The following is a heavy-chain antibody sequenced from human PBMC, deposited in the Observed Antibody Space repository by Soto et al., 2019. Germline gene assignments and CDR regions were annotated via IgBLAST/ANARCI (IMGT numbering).Heavy chain of an antibody. CDR2: TSYDGKS. CDR3: ARDLSSGYQTFYFDY. CDR1: GYLINSGYS. J-gene: IGHJ4*01. Sequence: SETLSLTCKVSGYLINSGYSWGWIRQSPGEGLEWVGSTSYDGKSYYKPSLKSRVVMSVDLANNHFSLRLRSVTAADTAVYYCARDLSSGYQTFYFDYWGQGTPVTVSS. D-gene: IGHD3-22*01. V-gene: IGHV4-38-2*02.